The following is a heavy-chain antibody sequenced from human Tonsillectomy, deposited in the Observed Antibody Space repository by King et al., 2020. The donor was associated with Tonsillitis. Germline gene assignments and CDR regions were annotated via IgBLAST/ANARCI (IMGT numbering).Heavy chain of an antibody. J-gene: IGHJ4*02. CDR1: GFTFSSYW. CDR3: ARWVLVSGYYSIDY. CDR2: IKQDGSEK. Sequence: VQLVESGGGLVQPGGCLRLSCAASGFTFSSYWMSWVRQAPGKGLEWAANIKQDGSEKYYVDSVKGRFTISRDNAKNTLYLQMNSLRAEDTAVYFCARWVLVSGYYSIDYWGQGTLVTVSS. V-gene: IGHV3-7*01. D-gene: IGHD1-26*01.